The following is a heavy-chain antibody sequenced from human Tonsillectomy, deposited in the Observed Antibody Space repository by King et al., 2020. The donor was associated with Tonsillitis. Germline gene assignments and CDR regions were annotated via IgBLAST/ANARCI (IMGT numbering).Heavy chain of an antibody. Sequence: QLQESGPGLVKPSETLSLTCTVSGGSISSSSYYWGWIRQPPGKGLEWIGSIYYSGSTYYNPSLKSRVTISVDTSKNQFSLKLSSLTASDTAVYYCAEMGATSSYDYWGQGTLVTVSS. CDR3: AEMGATSSYDY. CDR1: GGSISSSSYY. CDR2: IYYSGST. D-gene: IGHD1-26*01. J-gene: IGHJ4*02. V-gene: IGHV4-39*01.